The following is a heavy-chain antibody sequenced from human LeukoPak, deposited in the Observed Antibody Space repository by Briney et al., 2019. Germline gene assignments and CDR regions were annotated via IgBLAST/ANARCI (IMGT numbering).Heavy chain of an antibody. Sequence: PGGSLRLSCAASGFSTSNYWMHWVRQAPGKGLVWVSGINSDGSSTTYADSVKGRVTISRDNAKNMLYLQINSLRAEDTAVYYCARSGFFTYYYDSSGYHWFDPWGQGTLVTVSS. CDR1: GFSTSNYW. CDR3: ARSGFFTYYYDSSGYHWFDP. V-gene: IGHV3-74*03. D-gene: IGHD3-22*01. CDR2: INSDGSST. J-gene: IGHJ5*02.